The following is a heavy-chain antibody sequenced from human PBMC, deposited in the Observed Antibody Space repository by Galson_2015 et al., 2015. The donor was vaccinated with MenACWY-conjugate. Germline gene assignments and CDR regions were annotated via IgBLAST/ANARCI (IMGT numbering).Heavy chain of an antibody. D-gene: IGHD3-10*01. CDR1: GYGFTSYW. CDR3: ARQPPYYYGSGSYYTPLDY. Sequence: QSGAEVKKPGESLRISCKGSGYGFTSYWIIWVRQMPGKGLEWMGRIDPTDSYTNYSPSFEGHVTISVDKSISTAYVQWSSLRASDTAMYYCARQPPYYYGSGSYYTPLDYWGQGTLVTVSS. J-gene: IGHJ4*02. V-gene: IGHV5-10-1*01. CDR2: IDPTDSYT.